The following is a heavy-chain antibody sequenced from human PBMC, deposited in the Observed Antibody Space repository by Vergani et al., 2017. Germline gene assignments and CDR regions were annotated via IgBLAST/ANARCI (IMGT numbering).Heavy chain of an antibody. CDR3: AKEAIVDYGFYFDH. CDR2: ISDRSASR. J-gene: IGHJ4*02. D-gene: IGHD4-17*01. V-gene: IGHV3-48*01. Sequence: EVQLVESGGGLVQPGGSLRLSCAASGCSFSNSNMNWVRQAPGKGLEWISYISDRSASRYYAASVRGRFTVSRDNARNSMSLQMNSLRAEDTAIYYCAKEAIVDYGFYFDHWGQGVLVTVSS. CDR1: GCSFSNSN.